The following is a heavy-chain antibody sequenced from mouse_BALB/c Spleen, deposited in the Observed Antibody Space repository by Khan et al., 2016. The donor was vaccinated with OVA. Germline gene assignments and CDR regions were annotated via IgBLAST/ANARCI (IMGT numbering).Heavy chain of an antibody. V-gene: IGHV1-61*01. Sequence: QVRLQQSGAELVRPGASVKLSCKASAYTFTSYWMNWVKQRPGHGLEWIGRIAPSDSETHYNQMFKDKATLTVDKSSTTAYMQLSSLTSEDSAVYFCARREKYGYDPSWFAYWGQGTLVTVSA. CDR1: AYTFTSYW. D-gene: IGHD2-2*01. J-gene: IGHJ3*01. CDR3: ARREKYGYDPSWFAY. CDR2: IAPSDSET.